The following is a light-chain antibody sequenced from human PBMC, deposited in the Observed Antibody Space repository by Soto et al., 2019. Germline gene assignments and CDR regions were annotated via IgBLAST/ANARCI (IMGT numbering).Light chain of an antibody. Sequence: EIGLTQSPGTLSLSPGERATLSCRDSQSVSSTYLGWYQQKPGQAPRLLISGASSRATGIPDRFSGSGSGTAFTLTISSLATEDFAVYYCQQYGSIPFAFGPGTKVDI. V-gene: IGKV3-20*01. J-gene: IGKJ3*01. CDR3: QQYGSIPFA. CDR2: GAS. CDR1: QSVSSTY.